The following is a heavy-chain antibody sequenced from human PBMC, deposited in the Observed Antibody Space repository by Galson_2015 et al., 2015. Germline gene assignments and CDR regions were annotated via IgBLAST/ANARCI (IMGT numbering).Heavy chain of an antibody. CDR3: ARGRWEKYCTSMSCYIGVDF. CDR1: GFIFSSYG. D-gene: IGHD2-2*02. CDR2: ISSSRNNI. J-gene: IGHJ4*02. Sequence: SLRLSCAGSGFIFSSYGMNWVRQAPGKGLEWVSTISSSRNNIYYADSVKGRFTISRDNAKNSLYLQMNSLRAEDTAVYYCARGRWEKYCTSMSCYIGVDFWGQGTLVTVSS. V-gene: IGHV3-21*01.